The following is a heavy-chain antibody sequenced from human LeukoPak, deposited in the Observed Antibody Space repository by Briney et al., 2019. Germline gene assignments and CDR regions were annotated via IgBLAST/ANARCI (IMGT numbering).Heavy chain of an antibody. V-gene: IGHV1-24*01. CDR1: GYTLTELS. CDR3: ATAPVGYCSGGSCYPFDY. CDR2: FDPEDGET. D-gene: IGHD2-15*01. Sequence: ASVKVSCKVSGYTLTELSMHWVRQAPGKGLEWMGGFDPEDGETIYAQKFQGRVTMTEDTSTDTAYMELSSLRSEDTAVYYRATAPVGYCSGGSCYPFDYWGQGTLVTVSS. J-gene: IGHJ4*02.